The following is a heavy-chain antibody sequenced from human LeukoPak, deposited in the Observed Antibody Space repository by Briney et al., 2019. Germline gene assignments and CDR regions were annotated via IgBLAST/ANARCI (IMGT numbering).Heavy chain of an antibody. CDR2: INPNSGGT. J-gene: IGHJ6*02. CDR1: GYTFTGYY. Sequence: GASVKVSCKASGYTFTGYYMHWVRQAPGQGLEWMGWINPNSGGTTYAQKFQGRVTMTRDTSISTAYMELSSLRSDDTAVNYCARVRNSGPAPVAYYGMDVWGQGTTVTASS. CDR3: ARVRNSGPAPVAYYGMDV. V-gene: IGHV1-2*02. D-gene: IGHD1/OR15-1a*01.